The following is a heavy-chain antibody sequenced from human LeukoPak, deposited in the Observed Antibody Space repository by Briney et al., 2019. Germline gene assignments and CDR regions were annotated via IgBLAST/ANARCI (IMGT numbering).Heavy chain of an antibody. J-gene: IGHJ5*02. CDR1: GFTFSSYG. CDR2: ISYDGSNK. Sequence: PGGSLRLSCAASGFTFSSYGMHWVRRAPGKGLEWVAVISYDGSNKYYADSVKGRFTISRDNSKNTLYLQMNSLRAEDTAVYYCAKAPVLLWFGELSEDNWFDPWGQGTLVTVSS. CDR3: AKAPVLLWFGELSEDNWFDP. V-gene: IGHV3-30*18. D-gene: IGHD3-10*01.